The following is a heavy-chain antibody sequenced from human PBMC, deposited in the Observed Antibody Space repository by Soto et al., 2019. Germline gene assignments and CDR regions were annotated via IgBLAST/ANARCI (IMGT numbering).Heavy chain of an antibody. J-gene: IGHJ4*02. V-gene: IGHV3-7*01. CDR3: ARTPSELRYFDWLLHNYFDY. D-gene: IGHD3-9*01. CDR2: IKQDGSEK. CDR1: GFTFSSYW. Sequence: PGGSLRLSCAASGFTFSSYWMSWVRQAPGKGLEWVANIKQDGSEKYYVDSVKGRFTISRDNAKNSLYLQMNSLRAEDTAVYYCARTPSELRYFDWLLHNYFDYWGQGTLVTVSS.